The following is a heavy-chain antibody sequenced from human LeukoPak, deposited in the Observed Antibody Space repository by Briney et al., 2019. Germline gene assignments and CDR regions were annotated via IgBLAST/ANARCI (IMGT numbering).Heavy chain of an antibody. CDR3: ASQPGDCSSSRRYFDY. D-gene: IGHD6-6*01. J-gene: IGHJ4*02. CDR2: ISSGSSTI. CDR1: GFTFSSYS. Sequence: GGSLRLSCAASGFTFSSYSMNWVRQAPGKGLEWVSYISSGSSTIYYGDSVKGRFTISRDNAKNSLYLQMNSLRDEDTAVYYCASQPGDCSSSRRYFDYWGQGTLVTVSS. V-gene: IGHV3-48*02.